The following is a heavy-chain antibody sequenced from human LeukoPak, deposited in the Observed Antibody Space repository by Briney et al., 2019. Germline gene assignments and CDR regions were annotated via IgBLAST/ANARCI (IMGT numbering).Heavy chain of an antibody. Sequence: GGSLRLSCAASGFTFSSYAMSWVRQAPGKGLEWVSAISGSGGSTYYADSVKGRFTISRDNSKNTLYLQMNSLRAEDTAVYYCAKVGVYYYDSSGYYYGHWGQGTLVTVSS. D-gene: IGHD3-22*01. CDR2: ISGSGGST. J-gene: IGHJ4*02. CDR1: GFTFSSYA. V-gene: IGHV3-23*01. CDR3: AKVGVYYYDSSGYYYGH.